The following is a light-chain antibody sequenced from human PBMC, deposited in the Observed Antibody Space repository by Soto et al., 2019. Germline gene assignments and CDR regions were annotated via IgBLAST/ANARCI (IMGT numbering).Light chain of an antibody. J-gene: IGKJ5*01. V-gene: IGKV1-39*01. Sequence: IQMTQSPSSLSASVGDRVTITCRASQSISSYLNWYQQKPGKAPKLLIYAASSLQSGVPSRFSGSGSGTDFTLTISSLEPEDFAVYYCQQSSSWPPTITFGQGTRLEIK. CDR3: QQSSSWPPTIT. CDR2: AAS. CDR1: QSISSY.